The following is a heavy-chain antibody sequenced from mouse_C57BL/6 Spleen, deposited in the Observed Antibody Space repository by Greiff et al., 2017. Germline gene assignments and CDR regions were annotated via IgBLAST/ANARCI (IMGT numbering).Heavy chain of an antibody. V-gene: IGHV7-3*01. D-gene: IGHD1-1*01. CDR3: ARYPHYYGSSFYFDY. Sequence: DVKLVESGGGLVQPGGSLSLSCAASGFTFTDYYMSWVRQPPGKALEWLGFIRNKANGYTTEYSASVKGRFTISRDNSQSILYLQMNALRAEDSATYYCARYPHYYGSSFYFDYWGQGTTLTVSS. CDR2: IRNKANGYTT. CDR1: GFTFTDYY. J-gene: IGHJ2*01.